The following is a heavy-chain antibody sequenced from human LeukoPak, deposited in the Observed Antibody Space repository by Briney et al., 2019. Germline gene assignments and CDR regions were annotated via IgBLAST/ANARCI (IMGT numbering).Heavy chain of an antibody. Sequence: ASVKVSCKASGYTFTSYGISWVRQAPGQGLEWMGLISAYNGNTNYAQKLQGRVTMTTDTSTSTAYMELRSLRSDDTAVYYCARDRGIRGGDAFDIWGQGTMVTVSS. V-gene: IGHV1-18*01. D-gene: IGHD3-10*01. J-gene: IGHJ3*02. CDR3: ARDRGIRGGDAFDI. CDR1: GYTFTSYG. CDR2: ISAYNGNT.